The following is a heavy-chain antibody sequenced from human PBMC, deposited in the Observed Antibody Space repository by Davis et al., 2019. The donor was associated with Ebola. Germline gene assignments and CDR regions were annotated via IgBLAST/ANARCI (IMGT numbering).Heavy chain of an antibody. CDR2: INPNSGDT. Sequence: ASVKVSCKASGYTFTGYYMHWVRQAPGQGLEWMGWINPNSGDTNYAQKFQGRVTMTRDTSISTVYMELTRLTSDDTAVYYCARGLISWFDPWGQGTLVTVSS. V-gene: IGHV1-2*02. CDR3: ARGLISWFDP. CDR1: GYTFTGYY. D-gene: IGHD3-16*01. J-gene: IGHJ5*02.